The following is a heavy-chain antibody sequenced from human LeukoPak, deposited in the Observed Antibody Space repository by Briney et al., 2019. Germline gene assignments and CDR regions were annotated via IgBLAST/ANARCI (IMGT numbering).Heavy chain of an antibody. CDR3: ARVRSTVTTIRAFDI. V-gene: IGHV3-7*01. CDR2: IRRDGSET. D-gene: IGHD4-17*01. J-gene: IGHJ3*02. CDR1: GFTFSNYW. Sequence: GGSLRLSCAASGFTFSNYWMTWVRRAPGKGLEWVANIRRDGSETHYVDSVMGRFTISRDNAKNSLYLQMNSLRAEDTAVYYCARVRSTVTTIRAFDIWGQGTMVTVSS.